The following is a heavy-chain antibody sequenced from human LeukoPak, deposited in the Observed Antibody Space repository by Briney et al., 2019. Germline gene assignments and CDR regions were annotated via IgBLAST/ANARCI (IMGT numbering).Heavy chain of an antibody. D-gene: IGHD3-9*01. V-gene: IGHV3-48*02. CDR2: INHNGEAI. J-gene: IGHJ4*02. Sequence: PGGSLRLSCAASGFTFSGFTMNWVRQAPGKGLEWIAYINHNGEAIYYPDFVKGRFIISRDNAKNSLFLQMNDVRDEDTAVYYCARDYDWAFDFWGQGTRVTVSS. CDR1: GFTFSGFT. CDR3: ARDYDWAFDF.